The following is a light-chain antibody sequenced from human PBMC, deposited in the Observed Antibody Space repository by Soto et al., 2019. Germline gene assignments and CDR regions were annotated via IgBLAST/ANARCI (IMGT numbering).Light chain of an antibody. CDR1: ETVATN. V-gene: IGKV3-15*01. Sequence: EVMLIQSPATLSMSPGERATLSCRASETVATNLAWYQQKPGQAPRLLISGASTRAAGISDRFRGGGSGTKFTLTITSLRSEDSGTYYCQQYFEWPPMTFGQGTKVEI. CDR3: QQYFEWPPMT. CDR2: GAS. J-gene: IGKJ1*01.